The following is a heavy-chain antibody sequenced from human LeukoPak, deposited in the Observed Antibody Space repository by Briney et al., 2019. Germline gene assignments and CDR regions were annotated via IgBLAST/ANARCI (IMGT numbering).Heavy chain of an antibody. CDR1: GGSFSGYY. Sequence: SETLSLTCAVYGGSFSGYYWSWIRQPPGKGLDWIGEISHTGNTNYNPSLRSRVTISVDTSKNQLSLKLSSVTAADTAVYFCARGLHYYYYMDVWCTGTTVTVSS. J-gene: IGHJ6*03. CDR3: ARGLHYYYYMDV. V-gene: IGHV4-34*01. CDR2: ISHTGNT.